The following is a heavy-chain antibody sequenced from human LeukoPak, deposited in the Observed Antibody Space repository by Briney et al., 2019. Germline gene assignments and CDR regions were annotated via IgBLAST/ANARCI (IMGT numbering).Heavy chain of an antibody. CDR3: AELGITMIGGV. Sequence: GGSLRLSCAASGFTFSNAWMSWVRQAPGKGLEWVSYISSSGSTIYYADSVKGRFTIPRDNAKNSLYLQMNSLRAEDTAVYYCAELGITMIGGVWGKGTTVTISS. D-gene: IGHD3-10*02. V-gene: IGHV3-11*04. CDR2: ISSSGSTI. J-gene: IGHJ6*04. CDR1: GFTFSNAW.